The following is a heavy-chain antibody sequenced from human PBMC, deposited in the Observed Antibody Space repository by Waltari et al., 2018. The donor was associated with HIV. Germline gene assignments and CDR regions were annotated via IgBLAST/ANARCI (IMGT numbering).Heavy chain of an antibody. J-gene: IGHJ3*02. Sequence: EVQLVQSGAEVKKPGESLKISCKGSGYRFTSYWIGWVRQMPGKGLEWMGISLPRDSDTRYSPSSQGQLTISADKSISTAYLQWSSLKASDTAMYYCARRGPESYASGTYPGFDIWGQGTMVTVSS. CDR1: GYRFTSYW. V-gene: IGHV5-51*03. CDR3: ARRGPESYASGTYPGFDI. D-gene: IGHD3-10*01. CDR2: SLPRDSDT.